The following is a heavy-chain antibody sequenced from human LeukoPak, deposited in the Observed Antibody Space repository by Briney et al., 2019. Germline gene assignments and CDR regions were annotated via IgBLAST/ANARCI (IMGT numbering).Heavy chain of an antibody. CDR2: IYYSGST. V-gene: IGHV4-59*01. CDR1: GGSISGYY. D-gene: IGHD5-12*01. J-gene: IGHJ4*02. CDR3: ARVGGIVATTQSDPDY. Sequence: SETLSLTCTVSGGSISGYYWSWIRQPPGKGLEWIGYIYYSGSTNYNPSLKSRVTISVDTSKNQFSLKLSSATAADTAVYYCARVGGIVATTQSDPDYWGQGTLVTVSS.